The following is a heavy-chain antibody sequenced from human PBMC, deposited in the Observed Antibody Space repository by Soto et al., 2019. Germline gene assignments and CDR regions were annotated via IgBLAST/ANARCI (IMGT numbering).Heavy chain of an antibody. V-gene: IGHV3-23*01. D-gene: IGHD2-15*01. J-gene: IGHJ4*02. CDR1: GFTFSSYA. Sequence: EVQLLESGGGLVQPGGSLRLSCAASGFTFSSYAMSWVRQAPGKGLEWVSAISGSGGSTYYADSVKGRFTISRDNSKNTRYLQMNSLSADDTAVYYCAKDALVVALTGGYWGQGTLVTVSS. CDR2: ISGSGGST. CDR3: AKDALVVALTGGY.